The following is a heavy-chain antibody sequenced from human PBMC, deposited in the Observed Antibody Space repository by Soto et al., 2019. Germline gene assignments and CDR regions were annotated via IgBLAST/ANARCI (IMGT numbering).Heavy chain of an antibody. Sequence: QVQLQESGPGLVKPSQTLSLTCTVSGGSISRGGYYWSWIRQNPGKGLEWIGYTYSSVSTYYNPSLKSRVTISVDASKNQFSLRLTSVTAADTAVYYCARDPAPWGQGTLVTVSS. CDR2: TYSSVST. CDR1: GGSISRGGYY. J-gene: IGHJ5*02. CDR3: ARDPAP. V-gene: IGHV4-31*03.